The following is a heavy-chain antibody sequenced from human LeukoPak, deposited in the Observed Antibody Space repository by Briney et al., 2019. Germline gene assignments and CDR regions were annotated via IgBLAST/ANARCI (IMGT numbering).Heavy chain of an antibody. CDR2: IYHSGST. CDR3: ARDPRGESFDP. Sequence: GSLRLSCAASGFTFSSYGMHWVRQPPGKGLEWIGEIYHSGSTNYNPSLKSRVTISVDNSKNQFSLNLSSVTAADTAVYYCARDPRGESFDPWGQETLVTVSS. V-gene: IGHV4-4*02. J-gene: IGHJ5*02. CDR1: GFTFSSYG.